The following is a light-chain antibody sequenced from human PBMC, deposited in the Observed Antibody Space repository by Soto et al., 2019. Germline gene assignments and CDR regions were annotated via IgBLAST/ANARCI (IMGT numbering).Light chain of an antibody. CDR2: DVS. CDR1: SSDLGTYNW. Sequence: QSALTQPPSASGSPGQSVAISCTGTSSDLGTYNWVSWYLQHPGKAPLLLIYDVSTRPSGVSNRFSGSKSGNTASLTISGLQAEDEADYFCSLSAGGDNVIFGGGTKLTVL. CDR3: SLSAGGDNVI. J-gene: IGLJ2*01. V-gene: IGLV2-8*01.